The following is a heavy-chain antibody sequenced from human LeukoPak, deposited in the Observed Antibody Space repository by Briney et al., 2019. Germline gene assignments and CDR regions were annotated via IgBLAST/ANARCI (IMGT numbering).Heavy chain of an antibody. CDR3: ARARAYDFWSGYSNWFDP. Sequence: ASVKVSCKASGGTFSSYAISWVRQAPGQGLEWMGGIIPIFGTANYAQKFQGRVTITADESTSTAYMELSGLRSEDTAVYYCARARAYDFWSGYSNWFDPWGQGTLVTVSS. CDR1: GGTFSSYA. J-gene: IGHJ5*02. V-gene: IGHV1-69*13. CDR2: IIPIFGTA. D-gene: IGHD3-3*01.